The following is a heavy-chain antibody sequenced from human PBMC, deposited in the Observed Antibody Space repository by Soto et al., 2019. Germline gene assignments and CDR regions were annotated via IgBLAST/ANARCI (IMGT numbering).Heavy chain of an antibody. Sequence: ASVKVSCKASGYTFTSYAMHWVRQAPGQRLEWMGWINAGNGNTKYSQKFQGRVTITRDTSASPAHMELSSLRSEDTAVYYCAWALPYDSSGYQLPCDSWAQGTLVAVSS. CDR2: INAGNGNT. CDR1: GYTFTSYA. V-gene: IGHV1-3*01. CDR3: AWALPYDSSGYQLPCDS. D-gene: IGHD3-22*01. J-gene: IGHJ5*01.